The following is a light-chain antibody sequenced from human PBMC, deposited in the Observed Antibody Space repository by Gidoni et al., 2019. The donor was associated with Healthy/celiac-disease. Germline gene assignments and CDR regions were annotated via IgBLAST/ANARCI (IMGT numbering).Light chain of an antibody. CDR3: QQYKEWPPEST. J-gene: IGKJ3*01. V-gene: IGKV3-15*01. Sequence: LLITQSPATLSVSSGERATLSCRASQSVSGYLAWYQQKPGQAPRLLIYGASTRATGISARFSGSGTGTEFTLTISSLQSEDVATYYCQQYKEWPPESTFGPGTKVEIK. CDR2: GAS. CDR1: QSVSGY.